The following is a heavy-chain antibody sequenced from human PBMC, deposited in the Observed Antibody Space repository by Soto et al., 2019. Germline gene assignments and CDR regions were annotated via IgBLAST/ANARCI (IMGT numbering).Heavy chain of an antibody. CDR1: GSTVSSDD. Sequence: EVHLLEYGGGLVQPGGSLRLSCVVSGSTVSSDDMSWVRQAPGKGLEWVSGIRGSGGSTYYADSVNGRVTISSNNAKNTQNMQLMSLSGEDTAQSDWAKGGRWSFAGAGLCGYWGPGTKVTVSS. CDR2: IRGSGGST. D-gene: IGHD6-19*01. J-gene: IGHJ4*02. CDR3: AKGGRWSFAGAGLCGY. V-gene: IGHV3-23*01.